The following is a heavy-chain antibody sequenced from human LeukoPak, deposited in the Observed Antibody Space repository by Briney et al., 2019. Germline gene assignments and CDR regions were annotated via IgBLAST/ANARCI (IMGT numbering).Heavy chain of an antibody. J-gene: IGHJ4*02. V-gene: IGHV1-69*13. Sequence: SVKVSCKASGGTFSSYAISWVRQAPGQGLEWMGGIIPIFGTANYAQKFQGRVTITADESTSTAYMELSSLRSEDMAVYYCARRRYFDWLYFDYWGQGTLVTVSS. CDR3: ARRRYFDWLYFDY. CDR1: GGTFSSYA. D-gene: IGHD3-9*01. CDR2: IIPIFGTA.